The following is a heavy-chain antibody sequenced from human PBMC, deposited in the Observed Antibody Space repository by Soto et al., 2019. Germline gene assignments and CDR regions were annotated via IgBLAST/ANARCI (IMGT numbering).Heavy chain of an antibody. CDR1: GHTFTGHH. Sequence: QVQMVQSGAEVKKPGASVKVSCKASGHTFTGHHMHWVRQAPGQGLEWMGLIDLDIGDTKYAQKFQGRVTSTSDTSITTAYMELRGLGSDDAAVYYCALEPTGTAGFDYWGQGTLVTVSS. J-gene: IGHJ4*02. D-gene: IGHD2-21*02. V-gene: IGHV1-2*02. CDR2: IDLDIGDT. CDR3: ALEPTGTAGFDY.